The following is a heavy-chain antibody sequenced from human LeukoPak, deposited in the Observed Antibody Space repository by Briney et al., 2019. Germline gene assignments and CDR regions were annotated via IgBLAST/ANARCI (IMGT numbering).Heavy chain of an antibody. D-gene: IGHD4-11*01. V-gene: IGHV4-34*01. CDR3: ARGQYYYYYYYMDV. CDR2: INHSGST. CDR1: GGSFSGYY. J-gene: IGHJ6*03. Sequence: PSETLSLTCAVYGGSFSGYYWSWIRQPPGKGLEWIGEINHSGSTNYNPSFKSRVTISVDTSKNQFSLKLSSVTAADTAVYYCARGQYYYYYYYMDVWGKGTTVTVSS.